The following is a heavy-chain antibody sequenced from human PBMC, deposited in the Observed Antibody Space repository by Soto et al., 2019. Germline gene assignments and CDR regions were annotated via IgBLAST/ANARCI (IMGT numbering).Heavy chain of an antibody. Sequence: SETLSLTCTVSGGSISRSSYYWGWIRQPPGKGLEWIGSIYYSGSTYYNPSLKSRVTISVDTSKNQFSLKLSSVTAADTAVYYCARRDYGDYELDYWGQGTLVTVSS. V-gene: IGHV4-39*01. CDR3: ARRDYGDYELDY. CDR1: GGSISRSSYY. J-gene: IGHJ4*02. CDR2: IYYSGST. D-gene: IGHD4-17*01.